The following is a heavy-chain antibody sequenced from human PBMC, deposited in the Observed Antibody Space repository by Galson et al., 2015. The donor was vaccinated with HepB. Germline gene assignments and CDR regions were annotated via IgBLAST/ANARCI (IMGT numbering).Heavy chain of an antibody. D-gene: IGHD3-3*01. CDR3: ARVLTTGFLEWSEGSFDI. V-gene: IGHV3-21*01. J-gene: IGHJ3*02. CDR2: ISSSSSYI. CDR1: GFTFSSYS. Sequence: SLRLSCASSGFTFSSYSMNWVRQAPGKGLEWVPSISSSSSYIYYADSVKGRFTISRDNAKNSLYLQMNSLRAEDTAVYYCARVLTTGFLEWSEGSFDIWGQGTMVTVSS.